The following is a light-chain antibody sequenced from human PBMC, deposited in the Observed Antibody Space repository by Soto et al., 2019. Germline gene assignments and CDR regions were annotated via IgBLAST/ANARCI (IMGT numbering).Light chain of an antibody. CDR3: QQYNNWPLT. Sequence: VVTQSPATVSVSPGERATLSCRASQTVRDNLGWYQQKPGQPPRLLIYGATTRATGIPARFSGSGSGTEFTLTISSLQSEDFAVYYCQQYNNWPLTFGGGTKVDIK. CDR2: GAT. CDR1: QTVRDN. V-gene: IGKV3D-15*01. J-gene: IGKJ4*01.